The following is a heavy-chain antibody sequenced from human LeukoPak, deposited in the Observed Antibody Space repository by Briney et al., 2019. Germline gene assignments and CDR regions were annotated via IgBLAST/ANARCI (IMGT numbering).Heavy chain of an antibody. CDR1: GYTFTGYY. D-gene: IGHD1-26*01. CDR3: ARMWELLNAFDI. J-gene: IGHJ3*02. Sequence: ASVKVSCKASGYTFTGYYMHWVRQAPGQGLEWMGWINPNSGGTNYAQKFQGRVTMTRDTSISTAYMELSRLRSDDTAVYYCARMWELLNAFDIWGQGTMVTVSS. CDR2: INPNSGGT. V-gene: IGHV1-2*02.